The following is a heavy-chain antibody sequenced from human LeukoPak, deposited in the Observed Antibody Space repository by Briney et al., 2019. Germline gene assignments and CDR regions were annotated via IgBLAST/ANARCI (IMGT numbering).Heavy chain of an antibody. CDR3: ARDNYYDSSGYYPFDY. CDR1: GFTFSSYA. CDR2: ISGSGGST. V-gene: IGHV3-23*01. Sequence: GGSLRLSCAASGFTFSSYAMSWVRQAPGKGLEWVSAISGSGGSTYYADSVKGRFTISRDNAKNSLYLQMNSLRDEDTAVYYCARDNYYDSSGYYPFDYWGQGTLVTVSS. J-gene: IGHJ4*02. D-gene: IGHD3-22*01.